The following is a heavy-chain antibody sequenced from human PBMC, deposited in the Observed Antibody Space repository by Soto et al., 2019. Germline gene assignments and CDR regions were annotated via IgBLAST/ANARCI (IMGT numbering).Heavy chain of an antibody. CDR2: ISSSSSYI. Sequence: GGSLRLSCAASGFTFSSYSMNWVRQAPGKGLEWVSSISSSSSYIYYADSVKGRFTISRGNAKNSLYLQMNSLRAEDTAVYYCARDRARGSATDAFDIWGQGTMVTVSS. D-gene: IGHD2-15*01. CDR1: GFTFSSYS. CDR3: ARDRARGSATDAFDI. V-gene: IGHV3-21*01. J-gene: IGHJ3*02.